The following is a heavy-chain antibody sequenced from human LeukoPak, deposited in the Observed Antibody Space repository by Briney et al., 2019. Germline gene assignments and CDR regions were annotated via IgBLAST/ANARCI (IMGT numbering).Heavy chain of an antibody. D-gene: IGHD1-7*01. CDR1: GFTFSDHY. Sequence: GGSLRLSCAASGFTFSDHYMDWVRQAPGKGLEWVGRTRNKANSYTTEYAASVKGRFTISRDDSKNSLYLQMNSLRAEDTAVYYCARDLGEGTTPDSFDIWGQGTMVTVSS. CDR3: ARDLGEGTTPDSFDI. CDR2: TRNKANSYTT. J-gene: IGHJ3*02. V-gene: IGHV3-72*01.